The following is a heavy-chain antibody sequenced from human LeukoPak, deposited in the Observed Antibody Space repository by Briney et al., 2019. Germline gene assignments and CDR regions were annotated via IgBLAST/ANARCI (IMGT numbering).Heavy chain of an antibody. CDR1: GYRFTNYW. CDR3: ARSDGGVWYFDY. D-gene: IGHD3-3*01. CDR2: IYPGDSDT. J-gene: IGHJ4*02. Sequence: PGESLKISCKGSGYRFTNYWIAWVRPMPGKGLEWMGIIYPGDSDTRYSPSFQGQVTISADKSISTAYLQWSSLKASDTAMYYCARSDGGVWYFDYWGQGTLVTAAS. V-gene: IGHV5-51*01.